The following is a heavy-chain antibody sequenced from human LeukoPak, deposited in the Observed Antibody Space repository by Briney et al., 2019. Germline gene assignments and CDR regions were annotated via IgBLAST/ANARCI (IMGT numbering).Heavy chain of an antibody. CDR1: GGSISSDLYY. J-gene: IGHJ5*02. CDR2: IYYSGST. D-gene: IGHD6-19*01. Sequence: PSETLSLTCTVSGGSISSDLYYWEWIRQPPGKGLEWIGGIYYSGSTYFNPSLKSRVTISVDTSKNQFSLKLSSVTAADTAVYYCARELDSSGGDWFDPWGQGTLVTVSS. V-gene: IGHV4-39*07. CDR3: ARELDSSGGDWFDP.